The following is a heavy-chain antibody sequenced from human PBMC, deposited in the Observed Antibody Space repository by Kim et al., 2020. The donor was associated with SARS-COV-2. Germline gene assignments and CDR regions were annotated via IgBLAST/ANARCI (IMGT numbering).Heavy chain of an antibody. J-gene: IGHJ4*02. Sequence: KSNTKYSKKFQGRVTITRDTSASTAYMELSSLRSEDTAVYYCARGVPAAIWGQGTLVTVSS. V-gene: IGHV1-3*01. D-gene: IGHD2-2*01. CDR3: ARGVPAAI. CDR2: KSNT.